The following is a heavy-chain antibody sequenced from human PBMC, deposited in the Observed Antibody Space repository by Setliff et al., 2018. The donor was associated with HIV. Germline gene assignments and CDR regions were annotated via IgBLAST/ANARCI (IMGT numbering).Heavy chain of an antibody. CDR3: ARGSPMVRGVITPFDY. Sequence: PSETLSLTCAVYGESLSGYYWSWLRQPPGKGLEWLGEINHSGTTNYNASLNRRVTISVDTSKNHFSLRLTSVTAADTAVYYCARGSPMVRGVITPFDYWGQGTLVTVSS. CDR2: INHSGTT. J-gene: IGHJ4*02. D-gene: IGHD3-10*01. CDR1: GESLSGYY. V-gene: IGHV4-34*01.